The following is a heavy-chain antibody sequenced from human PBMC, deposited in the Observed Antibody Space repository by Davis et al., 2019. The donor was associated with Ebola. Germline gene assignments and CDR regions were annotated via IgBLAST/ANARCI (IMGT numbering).Heavy chain of an antibody. CDR2: IKRKADGGTT. D-gene: IGHD5-18*01. CDR1: GFAFSNAW. V-gene: IGHV3-15*07. J-gene: IGHJ4*02. CDR3: TTVGGYIYGQRDY. Sequence: GESLKISCAVSGFAFSNAWMNWVRQAPGKGLEWVGRIKRKADGGTTDHAAPVRGRFTISREDSKYTLYLQMNSLKTEDTAVYYCTTVGGYIYGQRDYWGQGALVTVSS.